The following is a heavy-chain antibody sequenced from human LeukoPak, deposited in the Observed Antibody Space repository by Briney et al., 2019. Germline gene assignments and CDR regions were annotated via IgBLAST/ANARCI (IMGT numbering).Heavy chain of an antibody. Sequence: GGSLRLSCAASGFPFTTYSMTWVRQAPGKGLEWVSYISGSSSTIYYADSVKGRFTISRDNAKNSLFLQMNSLRDEDTAVYYCARDHYSRNDYWGQGTLVTVFS. CDR2: ISGSSSTI. CDR1: GFPFTTYS. D-gene: IGHD6-13*01. V-gene: IGHV3-48*02. J-gene: IGHJ4*02. CDR3: ARDHYSRNDY.